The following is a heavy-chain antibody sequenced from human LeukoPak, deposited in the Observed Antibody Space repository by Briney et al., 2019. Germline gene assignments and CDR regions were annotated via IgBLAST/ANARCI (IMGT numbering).Heavy chain of an antibody. CDR2: IWYDRSNI. Sequence: GGSLRLSCAASRVTLSRHGMHRVRQAPGKGLEWVAVIWYDRSNIYYADSVKGRFTISRDNSKNTLYLQMNSLSAEDTALYYCARARNDYDSNGFSFLDYWGQGTLVTVSS. V-gene: IGHV3-33*01. CDR1: RVTLSRHG. J-gene: IGHJ4*02. D-gene: IGHD3-22*01. CDR3: ARARNDYDSNGFSFLDY.